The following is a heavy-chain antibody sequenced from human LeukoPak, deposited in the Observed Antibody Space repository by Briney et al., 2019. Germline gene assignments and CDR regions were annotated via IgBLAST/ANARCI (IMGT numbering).Heavy chain of an antibody. Sequence: ASVKVSCKASGYGFTGYYIHWVRQAPGQGLEWMVWINPNNGGTNQVQKFQGRVTMTRDTSINTAYMELSSLRSDDTAVYYCARYSNSGGDNWGQGTLVTVSS. CDR1: GYGFTGYY. D-gene: IGHD6-6*01. V-gene: IGHV1-2*02. CDR2: INPNNGGT. CDR3: ARYSNSGGDN. J-gene: IGHJ4*02.